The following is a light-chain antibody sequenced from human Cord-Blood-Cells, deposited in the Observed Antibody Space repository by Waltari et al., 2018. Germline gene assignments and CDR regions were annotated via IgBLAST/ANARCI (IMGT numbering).Light chain of an antibody. CDR2: DVS. Sequence: QSALTQPASVSGSPGQSITHSCPGTSIDGCGYHHVPLYQQHPGKAPKLMIYDVSNRPSGVSNRFSGSKSGNTASLTISGLQAEDEADYYCSSYTSSSTYVFGTGTKVTVL. V-gene: IGLV2-14*03. J-gene: IGLJ1*01. CDR3: SSYTSSSTYV. CDR1: SIDGCGYHH.